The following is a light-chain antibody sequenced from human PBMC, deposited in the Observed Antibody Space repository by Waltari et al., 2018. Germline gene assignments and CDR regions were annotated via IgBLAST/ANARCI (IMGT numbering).Light chain of an antibody. CDR3: QKCDSVPFT. J-gene: IGKJ3*01. CDR2: AAS. Sequence: IQMTQSPSSLSASVGDKVTINCRASQSIGSNLAWYQQKPGEVPKLLIYAASTLQSEVPFRFRGSGSGTDFTLTISSLQPEDVATYYCQKCDSVPFTFGPGTKLDIK. V-gene: IGKV1-27*01. CDR1: QSIGSN.